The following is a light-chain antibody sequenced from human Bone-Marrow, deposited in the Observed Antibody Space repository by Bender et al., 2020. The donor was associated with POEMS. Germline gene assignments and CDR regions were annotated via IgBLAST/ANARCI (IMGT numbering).Light chain of an antibody. CDR1: SSDVGFFNL. V-gene: IGLV2-23*02. CDR3: SKYAEIDVPIGISV. Sequence: QSALTQPASVSGSPGQSVTISCTGTSSDVGFFNLVSWYQQYPGNAPKLIIFEVTKRPSGVSSRFSGAKSGNTASLTISGLQADDEAEYYCSKYAEIDVPIGISVVGTGAKVTVL. CDR2: EVT. J-gene: IGLJ1*01.